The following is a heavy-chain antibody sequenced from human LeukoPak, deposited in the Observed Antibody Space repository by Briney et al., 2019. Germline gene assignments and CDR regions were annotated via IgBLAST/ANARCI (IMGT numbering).Heavy chain of an antibody. CDR1: GGSISSSSYY. CDR3: ARHVLRFLERLVLNWFDP. D-gene: IGHD3-3*01. CDR2: IYYSGST. V-gene: IGHV4-39*01. J-gene: IGHJ5*02. Sequence: SETLSLTCTVSGGSISSSSYYWGWIRQPPGKGLEWIGSIYYSGSTYYNPSLKSRVTISVDTSKNQFSLKLSSVTAADTAVYYCARHVLRFLERLVLNWFDPWGQGTLVTVSS.